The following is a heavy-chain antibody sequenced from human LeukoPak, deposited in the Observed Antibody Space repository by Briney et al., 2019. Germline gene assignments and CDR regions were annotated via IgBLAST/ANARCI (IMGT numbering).Heavy chain of an antibody. CDR2: IYIGDNP. CDR1: GFTFSAYA. V-gene: IGHV3-53*04. J-gene: IGHJ4*02. CDR3: ARVRPWVFDY. Sequence: GGSLRLSWEASGFTFSAYAMTWVRQAPGKGLEWVSIIYIGDNPHYADSVKGRFTISRHNSKNTLYLQMNSLRAEDTAVYYCARVRPWVFDYWGQGTLVTVSS.